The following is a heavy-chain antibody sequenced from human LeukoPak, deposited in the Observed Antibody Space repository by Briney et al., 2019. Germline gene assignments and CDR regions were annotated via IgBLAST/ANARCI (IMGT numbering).Heavy chain of an antibody. J-gene: IGHJ4*02. V-gene: IGHV3-48*03. CDR1: GFTFSSYD. CDR2: ITTRGSTI. D-gene: IGHD5-24*01. CDR3: AREDGGHKFDF. Sequence: GGSLRLSCAASGFTFSSYDMNWVRQAPGKGLEWVSYITTRGSTIYYADSVKVRFTISRDNAKNTLYLQMNSLRAEDTAVYYCAREDGGHKFDFWGQGTLVTVSS.